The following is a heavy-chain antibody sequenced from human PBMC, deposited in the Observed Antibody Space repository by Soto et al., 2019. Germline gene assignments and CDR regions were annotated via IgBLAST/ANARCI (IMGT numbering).Heavy chain of an antibody. CDR3: ARGPIVPAAMPLYYFDY. J-gene: IGHJ4*02. D-gene: IGHD2-2*01. Sequence: QVQLQQWGAGLLKPSETLSLTCAVYGGSFSGYYWSWIRQPPGKGLEWIGEINHSGSTNYNPSLKSRVTISVDTSKNQFSLKLSSVTAADTAVYYCARGPIVPAAMPLYYFDYWGQGTLVTVSS. V-gene: IGHV4-34*01. CDR2: INHSGST. CDR1: GGSFSGYY.